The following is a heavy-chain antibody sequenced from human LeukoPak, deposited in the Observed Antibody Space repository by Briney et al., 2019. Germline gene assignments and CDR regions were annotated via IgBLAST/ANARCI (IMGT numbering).Heavy chain of an antibody. CDR1: GFTFSSYA. J-gene: IGHJ4*02. CDR2: ISGSGGRT. Sequence: GGSLRLSCAASGFTFSSYAMSWVRQAPGKGLEWVSVISGSGGRTYYADSVKGRFTISRDNSKNTLYLQMNSLRAEDTAAYYRASLAVVTATPVDYWGQGTLVTVPS. V-gene: IGHV3-23*01. D-gene: IGHD2-15*01. CDR3: ASLAVVTATPVDY.